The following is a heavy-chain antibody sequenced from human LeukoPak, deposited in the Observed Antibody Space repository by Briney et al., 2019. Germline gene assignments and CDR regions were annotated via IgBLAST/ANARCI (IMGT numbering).Heavy chain of an antibody. CDR3: ARGDGSSWYNWFDP. J-gene: IGHJ5*02. CDR1: GYTFTSYD. Sequence: ASVKVSCKASGYTFTSYDINWVRQATGQGLEWMGWMNPNSGNTGYAQKFQGRVTMTRNTSISTAYMELSSLRSEDTAVYYCARGDGSSWYNWFDPWGQGTLVTVSS. CDR2: MNPNSGNT. D-gene: IGHD6-13*01. V-gene: IGHV1-8*01.